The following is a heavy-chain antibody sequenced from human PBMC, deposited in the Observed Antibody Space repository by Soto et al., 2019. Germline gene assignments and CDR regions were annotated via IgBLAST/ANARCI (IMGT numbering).Heavy chain of an antibody. Sequence: QVQLQASGPGLVKPSQTLSLTCTVSGGSISSGGYYWSWTSQHPGKGLEWIGYIYYSGSTYYNPALKSRVTISVDTSKNQFSLQLSSVTAADTAVYYCAASCVGFGGLHYYGMDVWGQGTTVNVS. V-gene: IGHV4-31*03. CDR2: IYYSGST. J-gene: IGHJ6*02. CDR3: AASCVGFGGLHYYGMDV. D-gene: IGHD2-21*01. CDR1: GGSISSGGYY.